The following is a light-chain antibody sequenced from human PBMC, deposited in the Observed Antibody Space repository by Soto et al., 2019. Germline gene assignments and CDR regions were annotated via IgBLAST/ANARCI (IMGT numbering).Light chain of an antibody. CDR2: EVS. CDR1: SSDVGGYNY. V-gene: IGLV2-8*01. J-gene: IGLJ2*01. CDR3: RSFAASNTVV. Sequence: QSALTQPPSASGSPGQSVTISCTGTSSDVGGYNYVSWYQQHPGKAPKLMIYEVSKWPSGVPDRFSGSKSGNTASLTVSGLQAEDEADYYCRSFAASNTVVFGGGTKLTVL.